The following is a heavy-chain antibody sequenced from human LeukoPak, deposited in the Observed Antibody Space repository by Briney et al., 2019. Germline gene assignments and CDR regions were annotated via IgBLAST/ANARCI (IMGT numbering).Heavy chain of an antibody. CDR2: IYSGGSI. Sequence: GGSLRLSCASSGFTVSSNYMTLVRQAPGKGLELVSIIYSGGSIYYADSVKDRFTISRDNSKNTLYLQMNSLRAEDAAVYYCARSPVLRDDAFDIWGQGTMVTVSS. CDR3: ARSPVLRDDAFDI. CDR1: GFTVSSNY. D-gene: IGHD2-8*01. V-gene: IGHV3-66*01. J-gene: IGHJ3*02.